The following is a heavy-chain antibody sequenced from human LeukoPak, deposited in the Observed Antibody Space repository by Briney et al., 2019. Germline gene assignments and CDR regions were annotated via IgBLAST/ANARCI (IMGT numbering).Heavy chain of an antibody. Sequence: KASETLSLTCAVYGGSFSGYYWSWIRQPPGKGLEWIGYIYYSGSTNYNPSLKSRVTISVDTSKNQFSLKLSSVTAADTAVYYCAGHDPGYYYDSSGYSEYFQHWGQGTLVTVSS. CDR1: GGSFSGYY. CDR2: IYYSGST. J-gene: IGHJ1*01. D-gene: IGHD3-22*01. V-gene: IGHV4-59*01. CDR3: AGHDPGYYYDSSGYSEYFQH.